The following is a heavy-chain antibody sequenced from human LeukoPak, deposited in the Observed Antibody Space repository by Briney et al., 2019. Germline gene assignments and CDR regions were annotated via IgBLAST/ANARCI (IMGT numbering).Heavy chain of an antibody. J-gene: IGHJ4*02. Sequence: GGSLRLSCAASGFTFSSYSMNWVRQAPGKGLEWVSSISSSSSYIYYADSVKGRFTISRDNAKNSLYLQMNSLRAEDTAVYYCARGEDRWGVVVPAAIDYWGQGTLVTVSS. CDR1: GFTFSSYS. V-gene: IGHV3-21*01. CDR2: ISSSSSYI. D-gene: IGHD2-2*02. CDR3: ARGEDRWGVVVPAAIDY.